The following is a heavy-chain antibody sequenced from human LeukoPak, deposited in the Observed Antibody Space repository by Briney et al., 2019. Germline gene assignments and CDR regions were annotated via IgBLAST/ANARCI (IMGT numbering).Heavy chain of an antibody. J-gene: IGHJ4*02. D-gene: IGHD1-26*01. V-gene: IGHV3-74*01. CDR3: ARDYYGTVDY. CDR1: GFTFSSYW. CDR2: INSDGSNT. Sequence: PGGSLRLSCAASGFTFSSYWMHWVRQAPGKGLVWVSRINSDGSNTFYADSMKGRFTISRDNAKNTLYLQMNSLRDEDTAVYYCARDYYGTVDYWGQGTLVTVSS.